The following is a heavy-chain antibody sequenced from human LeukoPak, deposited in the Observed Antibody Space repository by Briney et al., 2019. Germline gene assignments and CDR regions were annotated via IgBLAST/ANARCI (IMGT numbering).Heavy chain of an antibody. V-gene: IGHV4-39*07. J-gene: IGHJ5*02. CDR3: ARGSYYDFWSGYSSWFVP. D-gene: IGHD3-3*01. CDR2: IYHSGRT. Sequence: PSETLSLTCTVSGGSISSSSYHWGWIRQPPGKRLAWIGYIYHSGRTYYNPSLKSRVTISVDRSKNQFSQKLSSVAAADTAVYYCARGSYYDFWSGYSSWFVPWGQGTLVAVSS. CDR1: GGSISSSSYH.